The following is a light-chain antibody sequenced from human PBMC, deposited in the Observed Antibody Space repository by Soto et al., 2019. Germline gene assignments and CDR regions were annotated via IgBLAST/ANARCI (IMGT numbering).Light chain of an antibody. V-gene: IGLV2-14*01. CDR2: EVS. J-gene: IGLJ3*02. Sequence: QSALTQPATVSGSPGQPITISCTGTSSDVGGYDYVSWCQQHPGKVPKLIIYEVSIRASGVSNRFSASKSANTASLTISGLQPEDEADYYCSSFTSSGTLFGGGTKVTVL. CDR1: SSDVGGYDY. CDR3: SSFTSSGTL.